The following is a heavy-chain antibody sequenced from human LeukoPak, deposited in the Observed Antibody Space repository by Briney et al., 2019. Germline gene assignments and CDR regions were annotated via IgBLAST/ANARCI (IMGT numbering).Heavy chain of an antibody. CDR2: ISAYNGNT. Sequence: ASVTVSCKASGYTFTSYGISWVRQAPGQGLEWMGWISAYNGNTNYAQKLQGRVTMTTDTSTSTAYMELRSLRSDDTAVYYCAMDYSGYDYFSYWGQGTLVTVSS. J-gene: IGHJ4*02. CDR3: AMDYSGYDYFSY. V-gene: IGHV1-18*01. D-gene: IGHD5-12*01. CDR1: GYTFTSYG.